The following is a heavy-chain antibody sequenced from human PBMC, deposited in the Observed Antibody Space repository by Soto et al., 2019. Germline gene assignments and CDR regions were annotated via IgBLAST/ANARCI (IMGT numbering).Heavy chain of an antibody. D-gene: IGHD3-10*01. V-gene: IGHV4-39*01. CDR2: LDYSGTT. Sequence: SETLSLTCTVSGVSISSTGYNWGWIRQPPGKGLEWIGYLDYSGTTHYNPSLKSRITISADTSKNRFSLKLTSVTAADTAVYYCARQGSYWGQGTLVTVSS. J-gene: IGHJ4*02. CDR1: GVSISSTGYN. CDR3: ARQGSY.